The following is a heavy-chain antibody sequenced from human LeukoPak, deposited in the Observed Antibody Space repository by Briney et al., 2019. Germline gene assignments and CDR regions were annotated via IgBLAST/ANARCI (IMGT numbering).Heavy chain of an antibody. Sequence: GGSLRLSCAASGFTFDDYAIHWVRQAPGKGLEWVSGISWNSGSIGYADSVKGRFTISRDNAKNSLYLQMNSLRAEDTALYYCALGYSSSWYRGLFDYWGQGTLVTVSS. D-gene: IGHD6-13*01. J-gene: IGHJ4*02. CDR2: ISWNSGSI. CDR3: ALGYSSSWYRGLFDY. V-gene: IGHV3-9*01. CDR1: GFTFDDYA.